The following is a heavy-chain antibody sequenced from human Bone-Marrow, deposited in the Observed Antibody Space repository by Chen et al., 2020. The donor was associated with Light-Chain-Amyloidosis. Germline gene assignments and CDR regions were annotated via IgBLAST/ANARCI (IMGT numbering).Heavy chain of an antibody. CDR1: GFIFSNSA. CDR2: ISGSGNSI. J-gene: IGHJ6*03. Sequence: DVQLLESGGGLVQPGGSLRLSCAASGFIFSNSAMSWVRQAPGKGLEWVSGISGSGNSIFYADSVKGRFTISRDNSKDTLSLQMNSLRAEDTAVYYCAREGRYITMVRGVIRYYYYMDVWGKGTTVTVSS. D-gene: IGHD3-10*01. V-gene: IGHV3-23*01. CDR3: AREGRYITMVRGVIRYYYYMDV.